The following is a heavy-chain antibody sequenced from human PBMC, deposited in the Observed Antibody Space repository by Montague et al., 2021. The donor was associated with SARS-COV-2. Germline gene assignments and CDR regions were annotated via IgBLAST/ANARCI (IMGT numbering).Heavy chain of an antibody. V-gene: IGHV4-59*01. CDR3: ARGMHYYDSSGYYFDY. J-gene: IGHJ4*02. CDR1: GGSISSYY. Sequence: SGTLSLTCTVSGGSISSYYWSWIRQPPGKGLEWIGYIYYSGSTNXNPSLKSRVTISVDTSKNQFSLKLSSVTAADTAVYYCARGMHYYDSSGYYFDYWGQGTLVTVSS. D-gene: IGHD3-22*01. CDR2: IYYSGST.